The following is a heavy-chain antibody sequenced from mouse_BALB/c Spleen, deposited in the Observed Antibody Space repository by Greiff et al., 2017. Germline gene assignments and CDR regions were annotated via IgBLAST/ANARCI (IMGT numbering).Heavy chain of an antibody. CDR3: ARDRGCRALDD. Sequence: EVKLMESGGGLVQPGGSLRLSCATSGFTFTDYYMSWVRQPPGKALEWLGFIRNKANGYTTEYSASVKGRFTISRDNSQSILYLQMNTLRAADSATYYCARDRGCRALDDWGQGTTLTVSS. CDR1: GFTFTDYY. CDR2: IRNKANGYTT. V-gene: IGHV7-3*02. J-gene: IGHJ2*01.